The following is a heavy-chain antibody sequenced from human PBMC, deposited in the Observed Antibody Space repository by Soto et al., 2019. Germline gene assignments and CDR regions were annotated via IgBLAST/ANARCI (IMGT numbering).Heavy chain of an antibody. J-gene: IGHJ4*02. V-gene: IGHV1-8*01. CDR3: ARGSRYSGYDYVSDFAY. Sequence: ASVKVSCKASGYTFTSYDINWVRQATGQGLEWMGWMNPNSGNTGYAQKFQGRVTMTRNTSISTAYMELSSLRSEDTAVYYCARGSRYSGYDYVSDFAYWGQGTLVTVSS. CDR1: GYTFTSYD. CDR2: MNPNSGNT. D-gene: IGHD5-12*01.